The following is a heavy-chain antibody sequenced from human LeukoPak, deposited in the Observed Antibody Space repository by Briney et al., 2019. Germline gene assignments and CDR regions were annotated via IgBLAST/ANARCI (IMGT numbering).Heavy chain of an antibody. CDR3: ARDVLTGRFDY. CDR2: IYYSGST. Sequence: SETLSLTCTVSGGSISSYYWSWIRQPPGKGLEWIGYIYYSGSTNYNPSLKSRVTISIDTSKNQFSLKLSSVTAADTAVYYCARDVLTGRFDYWGQGTLVTVSS. D-gene: IGHD3-10*02. V-gene: IGHV4-59*12. CDR1: GGSISSYY. J-gene: IGHJ4*02.